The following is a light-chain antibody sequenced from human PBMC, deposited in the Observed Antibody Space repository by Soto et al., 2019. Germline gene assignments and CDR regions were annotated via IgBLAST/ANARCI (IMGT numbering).Light chain of an antibody. J-gene: IGKJ4*01. CDR1: QSGRND. V-gene: IGKV3-11*01. CDR3: QQRTNWPPT. CDR2: SAS. Sequence: EIVLTQSPATLSSSPGERATLSCRASQSGRNDLVWYHQKPGQARRVLIYSASNRATGIPASFSGSGSGTDFTLTISSLDPEDFAVYYCQQRTNWPPTFAGGTKVEMK.